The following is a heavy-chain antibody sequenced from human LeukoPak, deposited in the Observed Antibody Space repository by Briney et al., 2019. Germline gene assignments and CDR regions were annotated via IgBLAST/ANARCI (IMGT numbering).Heavy chain of an antibody. CDR3: AKDKTQLNYYFDY. CDR1: GFTFSSYA. V-gene: IGHV3-30-3*01. CDR2: ISYDGSNK. J-gene: IGHJ4*02. Sequence: GGSPRLSCAASGFTFSSYAIHWVRQAPGKGLEWVAVISYDGSNKYYADSVKGRFTISRDNSKNTLYLQMNSLRAEDTAVYYCAKDKTQLNYYFDYWGQGTLVTVSS. D-gene: IGHD2-2*01.